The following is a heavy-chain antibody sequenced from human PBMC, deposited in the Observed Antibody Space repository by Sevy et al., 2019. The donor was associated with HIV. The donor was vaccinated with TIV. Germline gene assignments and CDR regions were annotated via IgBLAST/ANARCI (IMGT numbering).Heavy chain of an antibody. D-gene: IGHD3-3*01. J-gene: IGHJ4*02. V-gene: IGHV3-49*03. CDR1: AFTFGDYA. Sequence: GGSLRLSCTASAFTFGDYARSWFRQAPGKGLEWVGFIRSKAYGGTTEYAASVKGRFTIARDDSKSIAYLQMNSLKTEDTAVYYCTRENFWSGYYTQSVTPFDYWGQGTLVTVSS. CDR2: IRSKAYGGTT. CDR3: TRENFWSGYYTQSVTPFDY.